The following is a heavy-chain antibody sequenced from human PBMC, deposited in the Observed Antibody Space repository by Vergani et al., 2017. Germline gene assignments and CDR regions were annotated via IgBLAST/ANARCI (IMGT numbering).Heavy chain of an antibody. V-gene: IGHV3-7*01. Sequence: EVQLVESGGGLVQPGGSLRLSCAASGFTFSSYWMSWVRQAPGKGLEWVANIKQDGSEKYYVDSVKGRFTISRDNSKNTLYLQMNSLRAEETAVYYCAKSARVRGGRGYFDLWGRGTLVTVSS. CDR2: IKQDGSEK. CDR3: AKSARVRGGRGYFDL. CDR1: GFTFSSYW. D-gene: IGHD3-10*01. J-gene: IGHJ2*01.